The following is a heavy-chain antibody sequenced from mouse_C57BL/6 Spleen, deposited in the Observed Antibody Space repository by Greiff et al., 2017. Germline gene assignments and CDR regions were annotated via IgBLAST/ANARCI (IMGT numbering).Heavy chain of an antibody. V-gene: IGHV5-4*01. Sequence: EVMLVESGGGLVKPGGSLKLSCAASGFTFSSYAMSWVRQTPETRLEWVATISDGGSYTYYPVNVKGRFTISRDNAKNNLYLQMSHLKSEDTAMYYCAREGDVYYHYAMDYWGQGTSVTGSS. CDR1: GFTFSSYA. D-gene: IGHD2-3*01. CDR3: AREGDVYYHYAMDY. J-gene: IGHJ4*01. CDR2: ISDGGSYT.